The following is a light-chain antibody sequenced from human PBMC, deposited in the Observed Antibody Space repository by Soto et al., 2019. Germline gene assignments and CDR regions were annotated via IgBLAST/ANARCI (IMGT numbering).Light chain of an antibody. Sequence: QSALTQPPSASGSPGQSVTISCTGTSSDVGGYNYVSWYQQHPGKAPKLMIYEVSKRPSGVPDRFSGSKSGNTASLTVSGLQAEDEADYYCSSYAGSNPHYVFGNGTKVTVL. V-gene: IGLV2-8*01. CDR2: EVS. CDR3: SSYAGSNPHYV. CDR1: SSDVGGYNY. J-gene: IGLJ1*01.